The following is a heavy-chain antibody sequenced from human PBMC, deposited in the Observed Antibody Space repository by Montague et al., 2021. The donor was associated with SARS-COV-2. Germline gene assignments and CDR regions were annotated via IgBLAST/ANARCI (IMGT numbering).Heavy chain of an antibody. V-gene: IGHV4-4*07. CDR1: GGSISSYY. J-gene: IGHJ3*02. CDR2: IYTSGST. Sequence: SETLSLTCTVSGGSISSYYWSWIRQPAGKGLEWIGLIYTSGSTNYNPSLKSRVTMSLDTSKNQFSLKLRSVTAADTAGYYCARGSFGMGAFDIWGQGTMVTVSS. D-gene: IGHD1-14*01. CDR3: ARGSFGMGAFDI.